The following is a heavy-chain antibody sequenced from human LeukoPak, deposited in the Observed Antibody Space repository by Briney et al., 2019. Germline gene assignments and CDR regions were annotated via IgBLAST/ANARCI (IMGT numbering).Heavy chain of an antibody. CDR1: GGSISRCD. V-gene: IGHV4-4*07. D-gene: IGHD2-2*02. Sequence: SRTQSLSCTVSGGSISRCDWGWIRQAAGKGVDLSGRSYTSGNTNYNPSLKNRVTMSVDTSKNQFSLKLSSVTAADTAVYYCARVQGGGYCSTSRCYTFDYYYCYMDVWGKGTTVTVS. J-gene: IGHJ6*03. CDR2: SYTSGNT. CDR3: ARVQGGGYCSTSRCYTFDYYYCYMDV.